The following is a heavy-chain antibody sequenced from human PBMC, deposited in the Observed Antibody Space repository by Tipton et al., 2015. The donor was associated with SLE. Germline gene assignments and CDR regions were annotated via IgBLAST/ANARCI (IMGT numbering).Heavy chain of an antibody. CDR1: GGTFSSYT. D-gene: IGHD2-2*03. Sequence: QLVQSGPEVKKPGSSVKVSCKASGGTFSSYTISWVRQAPGQGLEWMGRIIPIFGTANYAQKFQGRVTITADESTSTAYMGLSSLISEDTAVYYWARPAQGWILDVWCQRTTLTVSS. CDR2: IIPIFGTA. V-gene: IGHV1-69*18. J-gene: IGHJ6*02. CDR3: ARPAQGWILDV.